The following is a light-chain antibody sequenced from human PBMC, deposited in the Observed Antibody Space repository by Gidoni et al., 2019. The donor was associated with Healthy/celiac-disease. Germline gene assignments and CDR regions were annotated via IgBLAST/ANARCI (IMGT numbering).Light chain of an antibody. CDR1: QSLLHSNGYNY. Sequence: DIEMTQSPLSLPVTPGEPASISCRSSQSLLHSNGYNYLDWYLQKPGQSPQLLIYLGSNRASGVPDRVSGSGSGTDFTLKISRVEAEDVGVYYCMQALQTPYTFGQGTKLEIK. CDR3: MQALQTPYT. CDR2: LGS. V-gene: IGKV2-28*01. J-gene: IGKJ2*01.